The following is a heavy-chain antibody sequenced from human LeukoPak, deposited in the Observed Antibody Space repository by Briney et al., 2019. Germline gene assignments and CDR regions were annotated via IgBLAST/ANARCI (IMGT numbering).Heavy chain of an antibody. CDR1: GFTFGDYD. CDR3: ARMNRGGVRAVMFDP. D-gene: IGHD3-10*01. Sequence: GGSLRLSCTASGFTFGDYDMSWVRQAPGKGLEWVGLIRGRAYGETTEYATSVKGTFTISRDNSRSIAYLHMNSLKTEDTAVYYCARMNRGGVRAVMFDPWGQGTLVTVSS. V-gene: IGHV3-49*04. J-gene: IGHJ5*02. CDR2: IRGRAYGETT.